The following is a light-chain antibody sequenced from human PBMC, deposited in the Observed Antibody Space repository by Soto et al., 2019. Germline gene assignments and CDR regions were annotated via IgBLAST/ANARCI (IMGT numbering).Light chain of an antibody. J-gene: IGKJ5*01. V-gene: IGKV3-20*01. CDR2: ATS. Sequence: EIVLTQSPGAVSLSPGERATLSCRASQSIRSNYLAWYQQKPGQAPGLLLYATSKWAAGIPDRFSGSGSGTDFSLTISRLEPEDFAVYYCQYYDSSQGLTFGQGTRLEIK. CDR1: QSIRSNY. CDR3: QYYDSSQGLT.